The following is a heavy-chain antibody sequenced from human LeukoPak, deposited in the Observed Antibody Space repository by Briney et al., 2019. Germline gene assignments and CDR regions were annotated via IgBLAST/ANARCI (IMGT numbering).Heavy chain of an antibody. CDR2: IIPIFGTA. CDR3: ARTIHSNYYGSGSNAFDI. V-gene: IGHV1-69*13. Sequence: ASVKVSCKASGYTFTSYYMHWVRQAPGQGLEWMGGIIPIFGTANYAQKFQGRVTITADESTSTAYMELSSLRSEDTAVYYCARTIHSNYYGSGSNAFDIWGQGTMVTVSS. D-gene: IGHD3-10*01. J-gene: IGHJ3*02. CDR1: GYTFTSYY.